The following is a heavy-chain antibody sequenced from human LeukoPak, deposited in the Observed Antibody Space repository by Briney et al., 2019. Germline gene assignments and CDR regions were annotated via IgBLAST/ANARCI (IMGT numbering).Heavy chain of an antibody. CDR2: INHSGST. D-gene: IGHD5-24*01. CDR3: ARETKMAPDY. J-gene: IGHJ4*02. Sequence: SETLSLTCAVYGGSFSGYYWSWIRQPPGKGLEWIGEINHSGSTNYNPSLKSRVTISVDTSKNQFSLKLSSVTAADTAVYYCARETKMAPDYWGQGTLVTVSS. V-gene: IGHV4-34*01. CDR1: GGSFSGYY.